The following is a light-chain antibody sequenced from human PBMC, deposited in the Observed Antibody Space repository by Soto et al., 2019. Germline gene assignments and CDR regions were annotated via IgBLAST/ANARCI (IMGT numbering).Light chain of an antibody. CDR3: QQSYTTPYT. J-gene: IGKJ2*01. CDR1: QSISNF. V-gene: IGKV1-39*01. Sequence: DIQMTQSPSSLSASVGDRVTITCRASQSISNFLNWYQQKPEKAPELLIYAASSLHSGVPSRFSGSGSGTDFTLTFSSLQPEEFATYSCQQSYTTPYTFGQGTKLEIK. CDR2: AAS.